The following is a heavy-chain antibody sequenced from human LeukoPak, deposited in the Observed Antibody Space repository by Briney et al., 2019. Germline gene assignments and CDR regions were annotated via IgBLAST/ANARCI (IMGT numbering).Heavy chain of an antibody. CDR1: GGSFSGYY. CDR3: ARELPRLRYFDWLFDDDAFDI. D-gene: IGHD3-9*01. V-gene: IGHV4-34*01. J-gene: IGHJ3*02. Sequence: PPETLSLTCAVYGGSFSGYYWSWIRQPPGKGLERIGEINHSGSTNYNPSLKSRVTISVDTSKNQFSLKLSSVTAADTAVYHCARELPRLRYFDWLFDDDAFDIWGQGTMVTVSS. CDR2: INHSGST.